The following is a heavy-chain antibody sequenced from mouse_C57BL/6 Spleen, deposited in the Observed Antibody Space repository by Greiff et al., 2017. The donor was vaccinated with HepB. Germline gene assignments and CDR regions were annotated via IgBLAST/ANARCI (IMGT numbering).Heavy chain of an antibody. J-gene: IGHJ1*03. CDR2: IYPGDGDT. V-gene: IGHV1-80*01. D-gene: IGHD2-4*01. CDR1: GYAFSSYW. CDR3: ARSWDYDWYFDV. Sequence: QVHVKQSGAELVKPGASVKISCKASGYAFSSYWMNWVKQRPGKGLEWIGQIYPGDGDTNYNGKFKGKATLTADKSSSTAYMQLSSLTSEDSAVYFCARSWDYDWYFDVWGTGTTVTVSS.